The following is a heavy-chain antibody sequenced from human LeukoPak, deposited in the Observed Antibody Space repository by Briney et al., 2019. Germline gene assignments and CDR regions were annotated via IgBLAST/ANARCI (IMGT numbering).Heavy chain of an antibody. CDR3: ARHSSNYYYYYMDV. Sequence: SVKVSCKVSGGTFSSYAISWVRQAPGQGLEWMGRVIPMFATANYAQKFQGRVTITTDESTSTAYMELSSLRSEDTAMYYCARHSSNYYYYYMDVWGKGTTVTVSS. V-gene: IGHV1-69*05. J-gene: IGHJ6*03. D-gene: IGHD6-19*01. CDR2: VIPMFATA. CDR1: GGTFSSYA.